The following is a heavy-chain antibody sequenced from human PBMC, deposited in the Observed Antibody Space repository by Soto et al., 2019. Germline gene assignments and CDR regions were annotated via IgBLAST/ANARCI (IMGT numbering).Heavy chain of an antibody. Sequence: QVQLQESGPGLVKPSETLSLTCTVSGGSISSYYWSWIRQPPGKGLEWIGYIYYSGSTNYNPSLKSRVTISVDTSKNQSSLKLSSVTAADTAVYYCATRRYCPNGVCFKHDAFDIWGQGTMVTVSS. CDR2: IYYSGST. CDR3: ATRRYCPNGVCFKHDAFDI. D-gene: IGHD2-8*01. CDR1: GGSISSYY. J-gene: IGHJ3*02. V-gene: IGHV4-59*01.